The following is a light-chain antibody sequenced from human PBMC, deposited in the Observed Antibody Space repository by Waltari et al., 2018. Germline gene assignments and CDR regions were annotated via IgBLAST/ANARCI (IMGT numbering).Light chain of an antibody. CDR1: QSIISY. Sequence: DIQMTQSPSSLSASVGARVTITSRASQSIISYLNWYQQKPGKAPKLLIYAASSLQSGVPSRFSGSGSGTDFTLTISSLQPEDFATYYCQQSYSTPQYTFGQGTKLEIK. V-gene: IGKV1-39*01. CDR2: AAS. J-gene: IGKJ2*01. CDR3: QQSYSTPQYT.